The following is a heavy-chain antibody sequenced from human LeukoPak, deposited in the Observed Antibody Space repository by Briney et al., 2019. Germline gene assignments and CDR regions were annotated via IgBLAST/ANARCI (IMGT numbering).Heavy chain of an antibody. D-gene: IGHD3-3*01. CDR1: GFSLSDYY. Sequence: GGSLTLSCPASGFSLSDYYMNWIRQAPGKGLEWVSYISSSATYTDYVESVKGRFTVSRDNAKNSLYLQMNSLRAEDTAVYYCARSFYDFLNGPYEEAFDMWGQGTMVTVSS. CDR2: ISSSATYT. CDR3: ARSFYDFLNGPYEEAFDM. V-gene: IGHV3-11*03. J-gene: IGHJ3*02.